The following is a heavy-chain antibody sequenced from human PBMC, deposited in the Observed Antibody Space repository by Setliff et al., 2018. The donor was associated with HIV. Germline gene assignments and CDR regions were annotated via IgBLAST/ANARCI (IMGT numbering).Heavy chain of an antibody. J-gene: IGHJ4*01. V-gene: IGHV4-39*01. CDR2: IHQSGTA. CDR3: ARQVGEGKWYLDS. CDR1: GVSVNNDDDY. D-gene: IGHD1-26*01. Sequence: SETLSLTCAVSGVSVNNDDDYWGWIRQHPGKGLEWIAIIHQSGTAHKRPSLKSRVTISIDTSENLFSLKLSGVTAADTAIYYCARQVGEGKWYLDSWGHGTLVTVSS.